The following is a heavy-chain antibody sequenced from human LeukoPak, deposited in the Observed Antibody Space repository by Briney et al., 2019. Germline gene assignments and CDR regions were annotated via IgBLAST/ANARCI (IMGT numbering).Heavy chain of an antibody. D-gene: IGHD3-22*01. CDR1: GFTFRSYA. CDR3: ARHRYYYDSSGYYCVYYFDY. J-gene: IGHJ4*02. V-gene: IGHV4-39*01. CDR2: IYYSGST. Sequence: GSLRLSCAASGFTFRSYAMSWIRQPPGKGLEWIGSIYYSGSTYFNPSLKSRVTISVDTSKNQFSLKLSSVTAADTAVYYCARHRYYYDSSGYYCVYYFDYWGQGTLVTVSS.